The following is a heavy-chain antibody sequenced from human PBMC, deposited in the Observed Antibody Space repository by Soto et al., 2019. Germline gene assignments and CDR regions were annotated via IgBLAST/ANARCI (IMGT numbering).Heavy chain of an antibody. CDR1: GGTFSSYA. J-gene: IGHJ4*02. D-gene: IGHD2-2*01. Sequence: ASVKVSCKASGGTFSSYAISWVRQAPGQGLEWMGGIIPIFGTANYAQKFQGRVTITADKSTSTAYMELSSLRSEDTAVYYCARAKSCSSTSCYQFDYWGQGTLVTVSS. CDR2: IIPIFGTA. CDR3: ARAKSCSSTSCYQFDY. V-gene: IGHV1-69*06.